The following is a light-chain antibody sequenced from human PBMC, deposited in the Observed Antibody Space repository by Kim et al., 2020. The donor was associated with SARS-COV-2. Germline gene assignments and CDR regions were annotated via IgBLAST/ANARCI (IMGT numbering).Light chain of an antibody. CDR2: LNSDGSH. V-gene: IGLV4-69*01. J-gene: IGLJ3*02. CDR1: SGNSSYA. Sequence: SVKLTGTLSSGNSSYAIAWHQQQPEKGPRYLMKLNSDGSHSKGDGIPDRFSGSSSGAERYLTIASLQSEDEADYYCQTWGTGIRVFGGGTQLTVL. CDR3: QTWGTGIRV.